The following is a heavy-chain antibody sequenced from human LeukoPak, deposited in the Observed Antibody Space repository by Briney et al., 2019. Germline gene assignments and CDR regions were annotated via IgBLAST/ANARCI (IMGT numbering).Heavy chain of an antibody. D-gene: IGHD3-10*01. CDR1: GYTFTSYG. CDR3: ARAAYYYGSGSNDAFDI. Sequence: ASVKVSCKASGYTFTSYGISWVRQAPGQGLEWMGWISAYNGNTNYAQKLQGRVTMTRDTSISTAYMELSRLRSDDTAVYYCARAAYYYGSGSNDAFDIWGQGTMVTVSS. CDR2: ISAYNGNT. J-gene: IGHJ3*02. V-gene: IGHV1-18*01.